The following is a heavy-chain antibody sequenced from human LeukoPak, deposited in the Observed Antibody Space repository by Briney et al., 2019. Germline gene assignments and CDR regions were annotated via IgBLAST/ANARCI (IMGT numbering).Heavy chain of an antibody. V-gene: IGHV1-69*02. CDR1: GGTFSSYT. Sequence: ASVKVSCKASGGTFSSYTISWVRQAPGQGLEWMGRIIPILGIANYAQKFQGRVTITADKSTSTAYMELSSLRSEDTAVYYCARPIVAAGSNWFDPWGQGTLVTVSS. D-gene: IGHD6-13*01. CDR3: ARPIVAAGSNWFDP. CDR2: IIPILGIA. J-gene: IGHJ5*02.